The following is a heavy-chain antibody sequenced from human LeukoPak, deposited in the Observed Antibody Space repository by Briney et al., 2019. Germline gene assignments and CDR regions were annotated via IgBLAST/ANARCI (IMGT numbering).Heavy chain of an antibody. CDR3: ARDSSSPDNADYYYYYYMDV. Sequence: ASVKVSCKASGYTFTSYGISWVRQAPGQGLEWMGWISAYNGNTNYAQKLQGRVTMTTDTSTSTAYMELRSLRSDDTAVYYCARDSSSPDNADYYYYYYMDVWGKGTTVTISS. J-gene: IGHJ6*03. CDR1: GYTFTSYG. D-gene: IGHD6-13*01. CDR2: ISAYNGNT. V-gene: IGHV1-18*01.